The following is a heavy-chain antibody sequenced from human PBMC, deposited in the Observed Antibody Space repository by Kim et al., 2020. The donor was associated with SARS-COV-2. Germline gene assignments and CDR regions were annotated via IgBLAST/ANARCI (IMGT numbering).Heavy chain of an antibody. D-gene: IGHD6-13*01. CDR3: ARGGHIEAAGTVDY. J-gene: IGHJ4*02. CDR2: LRYSGDNK. V-gene: IGHV3-11*01. CDR1: GFTFSGYD. Sequence: GGSLRLSCAASGFTFSGYDMNWFRQAPGKGLEWVSYLRYSGDNKEYADSVKGRFTISRDNAQNSLFLQMDSLTAEDTAVYYCARGGHIEAAGTVDYRDRG.